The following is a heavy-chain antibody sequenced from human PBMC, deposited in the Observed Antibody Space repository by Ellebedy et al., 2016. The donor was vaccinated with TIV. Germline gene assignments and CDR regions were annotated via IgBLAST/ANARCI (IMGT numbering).Heavy chain of an antibody. CDR1: GFTFSRCS. CDR3: VRDMETAMFTFDY. D-gene: IGHD5-18*01. Sequence: GESLKISCAASGFTFSRCSMNWVRQAPGKGLEWVSYISASGDTMYYSDSVKGRFTVFRDNAKNSLSLQMSTLRAEDSAVYFCVRDMETAMFTFDYWGRGTPVSVSS. CDR2: ISASGDTM. J-gene: IGHJ4*02. V-gene: IGHV3-48*01.